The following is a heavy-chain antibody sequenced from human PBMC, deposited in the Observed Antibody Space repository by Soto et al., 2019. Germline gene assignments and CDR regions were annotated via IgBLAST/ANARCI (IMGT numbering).Heavy chain of an antibody. CDR1: GGSISTSSYY. D-gene: IGHD3-22*01. V-gene: IGHV4-39*01. Sequence: QLQLQESGPGLVKPSETLSLTCTVSGGSISTSSYYWGWIRQHPGKGLDGIGSIYYSGSTYYTPSLKSRVTISVDTSKNQVALKLSSVTAADTAVYYCARDYDSSGDYWGQGTLFTVSS. CDR2: IYYSGST. CDR3: ARDYDSSGDY. J-gene: IGHJ4*02.